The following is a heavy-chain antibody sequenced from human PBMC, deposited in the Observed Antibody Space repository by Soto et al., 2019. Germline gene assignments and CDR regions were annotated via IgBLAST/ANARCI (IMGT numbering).Heavy chain of an antibody. Sequence: GGPLRLSCAASGFTFSDYYMSWIRQAPGKGLEWVSYISSSGSTIYYADSVKGRFTISRDNAKNTLYLQMNSLKTEDTAVYYCTTDLWGLLPPRYFDYWGQGTLVTVSS. CDR3: TTDLWGLLPPRYFDY. V-gene: IGHV3-11*01. D-gene: IGHD1-26*01. CDR1: GFTFSDYY. J-gene: IGHJ4*02. CDR2: ISSSGSTI.